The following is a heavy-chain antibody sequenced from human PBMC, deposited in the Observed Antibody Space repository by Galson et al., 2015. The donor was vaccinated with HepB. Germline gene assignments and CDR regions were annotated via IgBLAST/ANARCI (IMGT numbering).Heavy chain of an antibody. D-gene: IGHD3-3*01. Sequence: SVKVSCKASGYTFTSYGISWVRQAPGQGLEWMGWISAYNGNTNYAQTLQGRVTMTTDTSTSAAYMELRSLRSDDTAVYYCARGPVRFLEGEYMDVWGKGTTVTVSS. CDR3: ARGPVRFLEGEYMDV. CDR1: GYTFTSYG. V-gene: IGHV1-18*01. J-gene: IGHJ6*03. CDR2: ISAYNGNT.